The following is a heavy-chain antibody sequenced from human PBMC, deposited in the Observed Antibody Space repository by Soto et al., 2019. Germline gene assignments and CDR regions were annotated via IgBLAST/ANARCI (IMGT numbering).Heavy chain of an antibody. Sequence: QVQLVQSGAEVKKPGASVKVSCKASGYTFTNFGISWVRQAPGQGLEWMGWISAYNGNTNYAQNFLVRVTMTTDTSTGRAYMVLRIVRSDDTAVYYCARGGTPIDYLGQGTLVTVSS. CDR3: ARGGTPIDY. CDR2: ISAYNGNT. J-gene: IGHJ4*02. CDR1: GYTFTNFG. V-gene: IGHV1-18*01. D-gene: IGHD3-16*01.